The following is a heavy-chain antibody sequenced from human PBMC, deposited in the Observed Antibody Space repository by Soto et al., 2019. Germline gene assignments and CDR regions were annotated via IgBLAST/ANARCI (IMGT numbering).Heavy chain of an antibody. CDR2: IIPIFGTA. V-gene: IGHV1-69*13. Sequence: SVKVSCKASGGTFSSYAISWVRQAPGQGLEWMGGIIPIFGTANYAQKFQGRVTITADESTSTAYMELSSLRSEDTAVYYCARWRIAARQEYYYYGMDVWGQGTTVTVSS. D-gene: IGHD6-6*01. J-gene: IGHJ6*02. CDR1: GGTFSSYA. CDR3: ARWRIAARQEYYYYGMDV.